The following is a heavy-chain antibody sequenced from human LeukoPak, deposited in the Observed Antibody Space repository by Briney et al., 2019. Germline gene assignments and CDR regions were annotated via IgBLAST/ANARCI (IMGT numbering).Heavy chain of an antibody. CDR2: XYYXGST. D-gene: IGHD5-18*01. CDR1: GGSISSSSYY. J-gene: IGHJ4*02. Sequence: SETLSLTCTVSGGSISSSSYYWGWIRQPPGKGLEWIGSXYYXGSTYYNPSLKSRVTISVDTSKNQFSLKLSSVTAADTAVYYCARLRGGXSXGNFDYWGQGTLVTVSS. CDR3: ARLRGGXSXGNFDY. V-gene: IGHV4-39*07.